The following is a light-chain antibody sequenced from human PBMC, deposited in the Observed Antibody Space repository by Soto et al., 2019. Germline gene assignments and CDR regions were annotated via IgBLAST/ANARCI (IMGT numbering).Light chain of an antibody. CDR3: QQSDTTQYA. Sequence: DNQLTQSPSSLSASVGDRVTITCRASQSMSNYVNWYQHKPGKAPKLLIYTASILQSGIPSSLSGSGSGTDFTLSISSLHPEGFATYYCQQSDTTQYALGQVTKLEI. CDR1: QSMSNY. J-gene: IGKJ2*01. CDR2: TAS. V-gene: IGKV1-39*01.